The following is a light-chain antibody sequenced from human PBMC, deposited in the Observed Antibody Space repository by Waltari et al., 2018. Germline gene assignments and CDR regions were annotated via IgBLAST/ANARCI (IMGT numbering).Light chain of an antibody. CDR1: QRLRHCNGYNY. Sequence: VLTQSPLSLSVTPGESASISCRFSQRLRHCNGYNYLDWYVQKPGQSPQLLIYLGSSRASGVPDRFSCFGSGTDFTLTISRVEAEDVGIYYCMQALQSPFTFGPGTKVEIK. J-gene: IGKJ3*01. V-gene: IGKV2-28*01. CDR3: MQALQSPFT. CDR2: LGS.